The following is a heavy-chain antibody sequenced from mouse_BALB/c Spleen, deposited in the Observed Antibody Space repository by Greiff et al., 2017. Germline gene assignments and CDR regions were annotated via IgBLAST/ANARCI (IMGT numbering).Heavy chain of an antibody. CDR3: ARVRYSYAMDY. CDR1: GFTFSSYA. CDR2: ISSGGST. J-gene: IGHJ4*01. D-gene: IGHD2-14*01. Sequence: EVQLVESGGGLVKPGGSLKLSCAASGFTFSSYAMSWVRQTPEKRLEWVASISSGGSTYYPDSVKGRFTISRDNARNILYLQMSSLRSEDTAMYYCARVRYSYAMDYWGQGTSVTVSS. V-gene: IGHV5-6-5*01.